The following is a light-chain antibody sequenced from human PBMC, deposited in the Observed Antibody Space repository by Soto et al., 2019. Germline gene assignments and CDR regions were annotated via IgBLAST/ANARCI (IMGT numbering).Light chain of an antibody. J-gene: IGKJ1*01. CDR1: KSFSRSY. CDR3: QQYGSAPRT. V-gene: IGKV3-20*01. Sequence: EIVLTQSPDTLSLSPGERATLSCRASKSFSRSYLAWYQQKPGQAPRLLISGAFNRATGVPDRFSGGGSGTDFTLAISRLEAEDFAVYYRQQYGSAPRTFGQGTKVDIK. CDR2: GAF.